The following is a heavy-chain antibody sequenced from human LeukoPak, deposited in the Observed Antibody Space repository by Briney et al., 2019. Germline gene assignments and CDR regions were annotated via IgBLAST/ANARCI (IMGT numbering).Heavy chain of an antibody. Sequence: ASVKVSCKASEYTFSSNYIHWVRQAPGQGLEWMGIINPSGGSTSYAQRFQGRVTMTRDTSTNTVYMEVSRLRSEDTAVYYCARAPVEMATITGYFYYGMDVWGQGTTVTVSS. CDR2: INPSGGST. J-gene: IGHJ6*02. D-gene: IGHD5-24*01. CDR1: EYTFSSNY. V-gene: IGHV1-46*01. CDR3: ARAPVEMATITGYFYYGMDV.